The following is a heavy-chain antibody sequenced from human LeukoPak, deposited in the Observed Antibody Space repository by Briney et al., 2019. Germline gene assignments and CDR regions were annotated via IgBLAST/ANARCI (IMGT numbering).Heavy chain of an antibody. CDR2: IYYSGST. J-gene: IGHJ5*02. Sequence: SETLSLTCTVSAGSMSGHYWSWIRQPPGKGLEWIGYIYYSGSTIYNPSLKGRVTISVDTSKNQFSLKLSSVTAADTAVYYCARHSYSSSWYGTFDTWGQGSLVTVSS. D-gene: IGHD6-13*01. V-gene: IGHV4-59*08. CDR1: AGSMSGHY. CDR3: ARHSYSSSWYGTFDT.